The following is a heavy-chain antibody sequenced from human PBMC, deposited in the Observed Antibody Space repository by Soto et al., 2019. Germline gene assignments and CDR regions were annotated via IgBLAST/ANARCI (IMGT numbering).Heavy chain of an antibody. CDR1: GGSISSGDYY. J-gene: IGHJ5*02. CDR2: IYYSGST. V-gene: IGHV4-30-4*01. CDR3: ARIMHCSSSSCYGHNWFDP. Sequence: SETLSLTCTVSGGSISSGDYYWSWIRQPPGEGLEWIGYIYYSGSTYYNPSLKSRVTISVDTSKNQFSLKLSSVTAADTAVYYCARIMHCSSSSCYGHNWFDPWGQGTLVTVSS. D-gene: IGHD2-2*01.